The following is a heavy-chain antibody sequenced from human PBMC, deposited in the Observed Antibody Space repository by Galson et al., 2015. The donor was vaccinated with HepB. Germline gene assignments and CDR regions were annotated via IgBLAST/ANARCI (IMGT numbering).Heavy chain of an antibody. V-gene: IGHV3-23*01. Sequence: LRLSCAASGFTFGSYAMSWVRQAPGKGLEWVSAISGSGGSTYYADSVKGRLTISRDNSKNTLYLQMNSLRAEDTAVYYCAKGGARFRRRFGESGVDYYYYYGMDVWGQGTTVTVSS. CDR1: GFTFGSYA. J-gene: IGHJ6*02. CDR2: ISGSGGST. CDR3: AKGGARFRRRFGESGVDYYYYYGMDV. D-gene: IGHD3-10*01.